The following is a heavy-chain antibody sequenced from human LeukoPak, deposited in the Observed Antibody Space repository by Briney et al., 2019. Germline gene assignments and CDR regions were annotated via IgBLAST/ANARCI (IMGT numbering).Heavy chain of an antibody. Sequence: GESLRLSCAASGFTFSSYWMSWIRQAPGKGLEWVSYISSSGSTIYYADSVKGRFTISRDNAKNSLYLQMNSLRAEDTAVYYCARDRGSGWHDAFDIWGQGTMVTVSS. CDR3: ARDRGSGWHDAFDI. CDR1: GFTFSSYW. V-gene: IGHV3-11*04. J-gene: IGHJ3*02. CDR2: ISSSGSTI. D-gene: IGHD6-19*01.